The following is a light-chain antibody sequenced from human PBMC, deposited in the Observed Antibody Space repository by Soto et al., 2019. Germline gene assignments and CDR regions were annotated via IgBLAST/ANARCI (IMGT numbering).Light chain of an antibody. CDR3: QQYDSSPLT. V-gene: IGKV3-20*01. J-gene: IGKJ4*01. Sequence: EIVLTQSPGTLSLSPGERATLSCRASQSVSSSYLAWYQQNPGQAPRLLIYGASSRANGIRDRFSGSGSGTDFTLTISRLEPEDFAVYFCQQYDSSPLTFGGGTKVEIK. CDR1: QSVSSSY. CDR2: GAS.